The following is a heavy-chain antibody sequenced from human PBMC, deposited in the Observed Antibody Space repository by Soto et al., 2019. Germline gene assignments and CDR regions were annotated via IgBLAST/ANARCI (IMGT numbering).Heavy chain of an antibody. Sequence: GASVKVSCKASGYTFTSYGISWVRQAPGQGLEWMGWINPNSGGTNYAQKFQGWVTMTRDTSISTAYMELSRLRSDDTAVYYCARGLGRDADYYYYYGMDVWGQGTTVTVSS. CDR2: INPNSGGT. CDR1: GYTFTSYG. CDR3: ARGLGRDADYYYYYGMDV. D-gene: IGHD7-27*01. V-gene: IGHV1-2*04. J-gene: IGHJ6*02.